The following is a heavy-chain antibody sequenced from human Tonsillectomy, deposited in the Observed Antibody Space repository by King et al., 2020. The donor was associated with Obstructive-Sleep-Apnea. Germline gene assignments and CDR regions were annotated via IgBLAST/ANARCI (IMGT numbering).Heavy chain of an antibody. J-gene: IGHJ4*02. CDR1: GFTFSNYA. Sequence: VQLVESGGGLVQPGGSLRLSCAASGFTFSNYAMHWVRQAPGKGLEYVSAISSNGGSTYYANSVKGRFTISRDNSKNTLYLQMGRLRAEDMAWYYCARGRDRYSSGWDYFDYWGQGTLVTVSS. D-gene: IGHD6-19*01. V-gene: IGHV3-64*01. CDR2: ISSNGGST. CDR3: ARGRDRYSSGWDYFDY.